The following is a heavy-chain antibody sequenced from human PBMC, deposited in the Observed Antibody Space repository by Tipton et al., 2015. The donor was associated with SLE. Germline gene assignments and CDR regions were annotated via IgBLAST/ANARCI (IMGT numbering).Heavy chain of an antibody. J-gene: IGHJ4*02. V-gene: IGHV3-23*01. CDR1: GFTFSRYA. CDR3: ARDVGGYGDY. D-gene: IGHD2-15*01. Sequence: GSLRLSCAASGFTFSRYAMSWVRQAPGKGLEWVSGISGSAETTNYADSVKGRFTISRDNSKNMLYLQMNSLRAEDTAAYYCARDVGGYGDYWGQGTLVTVSS. CDR2: ISGSAETT.